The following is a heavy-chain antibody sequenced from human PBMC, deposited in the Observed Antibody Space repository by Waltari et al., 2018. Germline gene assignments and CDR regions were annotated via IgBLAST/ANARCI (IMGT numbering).Heavy chain of an antibody. J-gene: IGHJ6*02. CDR3: ASGVAVAGHYYYGMDV. D-gene: IGHD6-19*01. CDR1: GYTFTSYD. Sequence: VQLVQSGAEVKQPGASVKVSCKASGYTFTSYDINWVRPATGQGLEWMGWMNPNSGNTGYAQKFQGRVTITRNTSISTAYMELSSLRSEDTAVYYCASGVAVAGHYYYGMDVWGQGTTVTVSS. V-gene: IGHV1-8*03. CDR2: MNPNSGNT.